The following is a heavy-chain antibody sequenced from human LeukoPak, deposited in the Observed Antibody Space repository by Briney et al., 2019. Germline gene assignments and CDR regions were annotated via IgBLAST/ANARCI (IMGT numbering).Heavy chain of an antibody. CDR2: ISSSSSYI. CDR1: GFTFSSYS. V-gene: IGHV3-21*01. D-gene: IGHD1-26*01. J-gene: IGHJ3*02. CDR3: ARVSKGSYAPFDI. Sequence: PGGSLRLSCAASGFTFSSYSMNWVRQAPGKGLEWVSSISSSSSYIYYADSVKGRFTISRDNAKNSLYLQMNSLRAEDTAVYYCARVSKGSYAPFDIWGQGTMVTVSS.